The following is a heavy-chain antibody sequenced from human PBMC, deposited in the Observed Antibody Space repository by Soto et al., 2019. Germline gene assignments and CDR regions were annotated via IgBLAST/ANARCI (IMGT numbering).Heavy chain of an antibody. V-gene: IGHV1-18*01. J-gene: IGHJ6*02. CDR1: GYSFTTYI. D-gene: IGHD6-25*01. Sequence: QAQLVQSGAEVKKSGASVKVSCKASGYSFTTYIISWVRQTAGQGLEWMGWIAAYNGNPNYPQNLQGRVTMTIDPSTSTAYMELTSLRSDATAVYYCARIAAESDFAMDVWGQGTTVTVSS. CDR3: ARIAAESDFAMDV. CDR2: IAAYNGNP.